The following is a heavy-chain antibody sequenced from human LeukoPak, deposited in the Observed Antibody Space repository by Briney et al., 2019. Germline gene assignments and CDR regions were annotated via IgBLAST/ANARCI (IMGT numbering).Heavy chain of an antibody. CDR3: ARYGGDSDWYFDL. V-gene: IGHV4-28*01. CDR2: IYYSGKT. Sequence: SDTLSLTSAVSGYSISSRNWWGWIRQPPGKGLEWIGYIYYSGKTYYSPSLKSRVTMSLDTSQNQFSLKLSSVTAVDTAVYFCARYGGDSDWYFDLWGRGTLVTVSS. D-gene: IGHD4-23*01. J-gene: IGHJ2*01. CDR1: GYSISSRNW.